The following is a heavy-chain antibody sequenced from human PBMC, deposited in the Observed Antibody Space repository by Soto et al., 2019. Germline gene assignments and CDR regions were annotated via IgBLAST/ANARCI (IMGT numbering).Heavy chain of an antibody. D-gene: IGHD2-15*01. CDR1: GFTFSSYS. J-gene: IGHJ3*02. CDR3: ASNYCSGGSCYLMDWEDAFDI. V-gene: IGHV3-21*01. CDR2: ISSSSSYI. Sequence: GGSLRLSCAASGFTFSSYSMNWVRQAPGKGLEWVSSISSSSSYIYYADSVKGRFTISRDNAKNSLYLQMNSLRAEDTAVYYCASNYCSGGSCYLMDWEDAFDIWGQWTMVTVSS.